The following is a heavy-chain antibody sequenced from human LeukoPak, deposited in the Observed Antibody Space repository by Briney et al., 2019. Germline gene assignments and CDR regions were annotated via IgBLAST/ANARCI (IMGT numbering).Heavy chain of an antibody. CDR1: GGSFSSGSYY. Sequence: PSETLSLTCTVSGGSFSSGSYYWSWLRQPPGKGLEWDGYIYYSGSTNYNPSLKSRVTISVDTSKNQFSLKLSSVTAADTAVYYCARVWGRGYSYVDYWGQGTLVTVSS. J-gene: IGHJ4*02. CDR3: ARVWGRGYSYVDY. CDR2: IYYSGST. D-gene: IGHD5-18*01. V-gene: IGHV4-61*01.